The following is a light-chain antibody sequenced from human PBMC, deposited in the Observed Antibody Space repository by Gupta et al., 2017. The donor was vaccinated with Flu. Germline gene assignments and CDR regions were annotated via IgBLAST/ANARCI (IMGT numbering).Light chain of an antibody. J-gene: IGKJ1*01. Sequence: DIVMTQSPLSLPVTPGEPASISFRSSQSLLHSNGYNYLDWYLQKPGQSPQLLIYLGSNRASGVPDRFSGSGSGTDFTLKISSVEAEDVGVYYCMQALQTTWTFGQGTKVEIK. V-gene: IGKV2-28*01. CDR3: MQALQTTWT. CDR2: LGS. CDR1: QSLLHSNGYNY.